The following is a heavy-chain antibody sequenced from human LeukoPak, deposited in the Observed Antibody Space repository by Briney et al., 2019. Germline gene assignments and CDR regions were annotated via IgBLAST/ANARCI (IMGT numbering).Heavy chain of an antibody. V-gene: IGHV1-46*01. CDR2: INPSGGST. Sequence: ASVKVSCKASGYTFTSYYMHWVRQAPGQGLEWMGIINPSGGSTSYAQKFQGRVTMTRDMSTSTVYMELSSLRSEDTAVYYCARDPYYYDSSGYYANYYMDVWGKGTTVTVSS. D-gene: IGHD3-22*01. CDR3: ARDPYYYDSSGYYANYYMDV. J-gene: IGHJ6*03. CDR1: GYTFTSYY.